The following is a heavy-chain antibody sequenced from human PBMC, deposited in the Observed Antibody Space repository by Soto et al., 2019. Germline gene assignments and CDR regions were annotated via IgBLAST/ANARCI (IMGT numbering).Heavy chain of an antibody. J-gene: IGHJ6*03. CDR1: GYTFTNYG. CDR3: ARTVFGSGRGYSYMDV. V-gene: IGHV1-18*01. D-gene: IGHD3-10*01. Sequence: ASVKVSCKASGYTFTNYGINWVRQAPGQGLEWMGWITTYNGYTNYAQKLQGRVTMTTDTSTSTAYMELRGLRSDDTAVYYCARTVFGSGRGYSYMDVWGKGATVTVSS. CDR2: ITTYNGYT.